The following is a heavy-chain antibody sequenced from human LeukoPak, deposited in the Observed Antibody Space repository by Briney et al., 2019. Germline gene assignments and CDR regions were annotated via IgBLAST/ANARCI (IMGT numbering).Heavy chain of an antibody. V-gene: IGHV1-69*05. CDR1: GGTFTSDA. CDR3: VRDPMTTNYFDY. J-gene: IGHJ4*02. Sequence: SVKVSCKASGGTFTSDAINWVRQAPGQRLEWMGRIIPIFGTANYAQKFQGRVTITTDESTSTAYMELSSLRSEDTAVYYCVRDPMTTNYFDYWGQGTLVTVSS. CDR2: IIPIFGTA. D-gene: IGHD4-17*01.